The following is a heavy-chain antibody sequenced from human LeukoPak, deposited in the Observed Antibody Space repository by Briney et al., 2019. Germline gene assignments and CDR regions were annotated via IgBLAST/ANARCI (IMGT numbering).Heavy chain of an antibody. D-gene: IGHD3-22*01. Sequence: SETLSLTCTVSGGSISSGSYYWGWIRQPPGKGLEWIGSIYYSGSTYYNPSLKSRVTISVDTSKNQFSLKLSSVTAADTAVYYCARDSSSGLDYWGQGTLVTVSS. CDR3: ARDSSSGLDY. CDR1: GGSISSGSYY. J-gene: IGHJ4*02. CDR2: IYYSGST. V-gene: IGHV4-39*07.